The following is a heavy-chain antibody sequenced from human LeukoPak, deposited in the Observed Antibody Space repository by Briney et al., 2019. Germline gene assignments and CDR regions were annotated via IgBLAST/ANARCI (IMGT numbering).Heavy chain of an antibody. J-gene: IGHJ4*02. D-gene: IGHD3-10*01. CDR2: ISYDGSNK. Sequence: PGGSLRLSCAASGFTFSSYGMHWVRQAPGKGLEWVAVISYDGSNKYYADSVKGRFTISRDNSKNTLYLQMNGLRAEDTAVYYCAKEYRMVRGVIIVPTPFDYWGQGTLVTVSS. CDR3: AKEYRMVRGVIIVPTPFDY. V-gene: IGHV3-30*18. CDR1: GFTFSSYG.